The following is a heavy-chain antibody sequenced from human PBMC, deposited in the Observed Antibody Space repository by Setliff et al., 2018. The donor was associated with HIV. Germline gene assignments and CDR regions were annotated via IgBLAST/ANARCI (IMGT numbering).Heavy chain of an antibody. CDR1: GFSFNSYG. J-gene: IGHJ3*02. D-gene: IGHD4-4*01. V-gene: IGHV3-33*08. Sequence: GGSLRLSCTFYGFSFNSYGMHWVRQAPGKGLEWVASIWYDERHKYYANSVKGRFTISRDNSKNTLYLQMNNLRTEDTGVYYCTRVVGGNLYPSAFDIWAQGTMVTVSS. CDR2: IWYDERHK. CDR3: TRVVGGNLYPSAFDI.